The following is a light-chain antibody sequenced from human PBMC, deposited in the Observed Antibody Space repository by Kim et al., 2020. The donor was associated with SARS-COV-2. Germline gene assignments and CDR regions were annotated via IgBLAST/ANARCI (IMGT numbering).Light chain of an antibody. V-gene: IGLV3-1*01. J-gene: IGLJ3*02. CDR1: RLGDKY. CDR2: NDS. Sequence: VSPGQTASITCTGDRLGDKYASWYQQKPGQSPVLVIYNDSRRPSGIPERFSGSNSGNTATLTISGTQAIDEADYYCQAWDNNNGVFGGGTKLAVL. CDR3: QAWDNNNGV.